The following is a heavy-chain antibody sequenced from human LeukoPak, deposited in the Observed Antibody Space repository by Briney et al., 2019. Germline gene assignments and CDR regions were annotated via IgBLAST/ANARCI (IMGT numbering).Heavy chain of an antibody. V-gene: IGHV1-8*01. Sequence: AASVKVSCKASGYTFTTYDINWVRQATGQGLEWMGWMNPNSANTGYAQKFQGSVTITRNTSISTAYMELNSLRSDDTAVYYCARARLVRGPVTPLYYFDYWGQGVLVTVSS. J-gene: IGHJ4*02. CDR1: GYTFTTYD. D-gene: IGHD2-8*02. CDR3: ARARLVRGPVTPLYYFDY. CDR2: MNPNSANT.